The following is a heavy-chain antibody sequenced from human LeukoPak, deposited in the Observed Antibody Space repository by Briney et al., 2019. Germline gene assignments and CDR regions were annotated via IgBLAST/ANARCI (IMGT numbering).Heavy chain of an antibody. V-gene: IGHV4-39*07. J-gene: IGHJ5*02. CDR3: ARSRGVPRWFGP. CDR1: GVSITSGNDY. CDR2: IYTGGST. D-gene: IGHD3-10*01. Sequence: SETLSLTCNVSGVSITSGNDYWGWIRQPRGKGLEWIVNIYTGGSTYYNPALQNRAAISIDTSKDQFFLRLTSLTAADTAVYYCARSRGVPRWFGPWGQGILVTVSS.